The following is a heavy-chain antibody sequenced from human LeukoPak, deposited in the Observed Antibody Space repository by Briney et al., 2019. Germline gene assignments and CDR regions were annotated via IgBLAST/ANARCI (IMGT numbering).Heavy chain of an antibody. CDR3: ARRTYSASYWKHFDY. D-gene: IGHD1-26*01. CDR1: GGSISSSSDY. V-gene: IGHV4-39*01. CDR2: IYYSENT. J-gene: IGHJ4*02. Sequence: SETLSLTCTVSGGSISSSSDYWGRIRQAPGKGLEWIGSIYYSENTYYNSSLKSRVTISVDTSKNQFSLKLNSVTAADTAVYFCARRTYSASYWKHFDYWGQGTLVTVSS.